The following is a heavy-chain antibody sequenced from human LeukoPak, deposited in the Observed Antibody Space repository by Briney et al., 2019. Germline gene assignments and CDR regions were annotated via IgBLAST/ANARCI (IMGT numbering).Heavy chain of an antibody. D-gene: IGHD3-22*01. CDR1: GFTFSSYA. Sequence: GGSLRLSCAASGFTFSSYAMSWVRQAPGKGLEWVSAISGSGGSTYYADSVKGRFTISRDNSKNTLYLQMNSLRAEDTAVYYCAKDTDYYDSSGSWFDPWGQGTLVTVSS. J-gene: IGHJ5*02. CDR2: ISGSGGST. CDR3: AKDTDYYDSSGSWFDP. V-gene: IGHV3-23*01.